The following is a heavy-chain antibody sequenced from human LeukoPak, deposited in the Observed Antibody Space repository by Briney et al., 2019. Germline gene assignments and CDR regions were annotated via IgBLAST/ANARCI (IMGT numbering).Heavy chain of an antibody. Sequence: SETLSLTCAVYGGSFSGYYWSWIRQPPGKGLEWIGEINHSGSTNYNPSLKSRVTISVDTSKNQFSLKLSSVTAADTAVYYCARNIKNRYCSSTNCSPFDPWGQGTLVTVSS. CDR2: INHSGST. CDR1: GGSFSGYY. D-gene: IGHD2-2*01. V-gene: IGHV4-34*01. CDR3: ARNIKNRYCSSTNCSPFDP. J-gene: IGHJ5*02.